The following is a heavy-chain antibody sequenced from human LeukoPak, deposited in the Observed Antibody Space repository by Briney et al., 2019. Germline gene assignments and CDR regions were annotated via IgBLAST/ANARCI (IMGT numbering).Heavy chain of an antibody. Sequence: GASVKVSCKASGGTFSSYAISWVRQAPGQGLEWMGGIIPIFGTANYAQKFQGRVTITADESTSTAYMELSSLRSEDTAVYYCARGGVDFGVAMYYYYYMDVWGKGTTVTVSS. J-gene: IGHJ6*03. CDR2: IIPIFGTA. V-gene: IGHV1-69*13. CDR3: ARGGVDFGVAMYYYYYMDV. D-gene: IGHD3-3*01. CDR1: GGTFSSYA.